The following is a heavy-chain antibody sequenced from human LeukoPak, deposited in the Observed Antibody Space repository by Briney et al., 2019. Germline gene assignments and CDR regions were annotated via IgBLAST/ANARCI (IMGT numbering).Heavy chain of an antibody. Sequence: SETLSPTCTVSGGSTSIYYWNWIRQPPGKGLEWIGYIEHSGSTYYNPSLESRVTVAVDTSKNQIFLRLNSVTPADTAVYYCAREGFGSLDKWGQGTLVTVSS. J-gene: IGHJ4*02. D-gene: IGHD3-10*01. V-gene: IGHV4-59*01. CDR1: GGSTSIYY. CDR3: AREGFGSLDK. CDR2: IEHSGST.